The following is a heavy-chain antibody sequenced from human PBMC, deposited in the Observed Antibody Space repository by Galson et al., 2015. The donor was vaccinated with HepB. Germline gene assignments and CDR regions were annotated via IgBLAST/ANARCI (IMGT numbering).Heavy chain of an antibody. CDR2: IYYSGNT. V-gene: IGHV4-31*03. CDR1: GDSISSAGSY. D-gene: IGHD4-17*01. CDR3: AKTTVISYFFDY. J-gene: IGHJ4*02. Sequence: TLSLTCTVSGDSISSAGSYWTWIRQHPGRGLEWIGYIYYSGNTYYNPSLKSRVTMSLDTSKNQFSLKLSSVTAADTAVCYCAKTTVISYFFDYWGQGTLVTVSS.